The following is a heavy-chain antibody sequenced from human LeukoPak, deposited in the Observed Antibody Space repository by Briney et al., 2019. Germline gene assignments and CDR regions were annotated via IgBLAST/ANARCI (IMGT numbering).Heavy chain of an antibody. CDR1: GGSISSYY. D-gene: IGHD5-18*01. Sequence: PSETLSLTCTVSGGSISSYYWSWIRQPPGKGLEWIGYIYYSGSTNYNPSLKSRVTISVDTSKNQFSLKLSSVTAADTAVYYCARLDTAMGYYFDYWGQGTLVTVSP. CDR3: ARLDTAMGYYFDY. CDR2: IYYSGST. J-gene: IGHJ4*02. V-gene: IGHV4-59*01.